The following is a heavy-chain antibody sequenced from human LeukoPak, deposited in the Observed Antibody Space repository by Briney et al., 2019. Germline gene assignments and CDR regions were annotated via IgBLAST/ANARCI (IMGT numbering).Heavy chain of an antibody. CDR3: VRDRWPGLGDF. CDR2: VYSGGLT. CDR1: GFIVSENY. D-gene: IGHD6-19*01. J-gene: IGHJ6*02. V-gene: IGHV3-66*01. Sequence: GGSLRLSCAASGFIVSENYMSWVRQAPGKGLEWVSTVYSGGLTFYADPVKGRFTISRDNSKNTLYLQTSSLRAEDTAVYYCVRDRWPGLGDFWGQGTTVTVSS.